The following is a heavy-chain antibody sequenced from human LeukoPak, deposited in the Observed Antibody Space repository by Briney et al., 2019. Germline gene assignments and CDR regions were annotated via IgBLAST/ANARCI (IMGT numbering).Heavy chain of an antibody. CDR1: GFTVSTNY. CDR3: ARAKRAMAVAGMDY. CDR2: IYSGGST. J-gene: IGHJ4*02. Sequence: GGSLRLSCAASGFTVSTNYMTWVRQAPGKGLEWVSVIYSGGSTYYADSVKGRFTISRDNSKNTLYLQMNSLSAEDTAVYYCARAKRAMAVAGMDYWGQGTLVTVSS. D-gene: IGHD6-19*01. V-gene: IGHV3-66*02.